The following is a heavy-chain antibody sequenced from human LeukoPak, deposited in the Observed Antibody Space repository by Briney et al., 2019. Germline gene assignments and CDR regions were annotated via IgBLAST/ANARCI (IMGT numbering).Heavy chain of an antibody. V-gene: IGHV3-53*01. D-gene: IGHD2-2*01. CDR2: IYSGGST. J-gene: IGHJ3*02. Sequence: GGSLRLSCAASGFTVSSNYMSWVRQAPGKGLERVSVIYSGGSTYYADSVKGRFTISRDNSKNTLYLQMNSLRAEDTAVYYCAREYKIGGYCSSTSCPNAFDIWGQGTMVTVSS. CDR3: AREYKIGGYCSSTSCPNAFDI. CDR1: GFTVSSNY.